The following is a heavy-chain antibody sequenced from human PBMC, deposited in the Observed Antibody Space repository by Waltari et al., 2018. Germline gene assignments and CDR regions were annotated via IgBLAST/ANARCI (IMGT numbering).Heavy chain of an antibody. J-gene: IGHJ6*02. D-gene: IGHD3-22*01. CDR2: IYTSGRT. CDR3: AGGTYYYDSSGYYYYYYYGMDV. CDR1: GGSISSGSYY. V-gene: IGHV4-61*02. Sequence: QVQLQESGPGLVKPSQTLSLTCTVSGGSISSGSYYWSWIRQPAGKGLEWIGRIYTSGRTNYNPSLTSRVTISVDTSKNRFSLKLSSVTAADTAVYYCAGGTYYYDSSGYYYYYYYGMDVWGQGTTVTVSS.